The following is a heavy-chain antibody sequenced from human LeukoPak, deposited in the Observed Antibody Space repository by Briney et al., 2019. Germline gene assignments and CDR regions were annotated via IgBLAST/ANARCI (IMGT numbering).Heavy chain of an antibody. Sequence: SETLSLTCTVSGGSISSFYWSWIRQPPGEGLEWIGYIYNSGSTKYNPSLKSRVTISQDTSKNQFSLKLSSVTAADTAVYYCARNQRSDYYYGIDVWGQGTTVTVSS. CDR3: ARNQRSDYYYGIDV. V-gene: IGHV4-59*01. J-gene: IGHJ6*02. CDR2: IYNSGST. D-gene: IGHD6-25*01. CDR1: GGSISSFY.